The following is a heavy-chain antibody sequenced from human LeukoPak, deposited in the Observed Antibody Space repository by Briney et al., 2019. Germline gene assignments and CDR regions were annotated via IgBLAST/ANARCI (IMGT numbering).Heavy chain of an antibody. D-gene: IGHD6-13*01. V-gene: IGHV1-2*02. CDR2: INPNSGGT. CDR3: ARAGYNSSWYSRWFDP. CDR1: GYTFTGYY. J-gene: IGHJ5*02. Sequence: ASVKVSCKASGYTFTGYYMHWVRQAPGQGLEWMGWINPNSGGTNYAQKFQGRVTMTRDTSISTAYMELSRLRSDDAAVYYCARAGYNSSWYSRWFDPWGQGTLVTVSS.